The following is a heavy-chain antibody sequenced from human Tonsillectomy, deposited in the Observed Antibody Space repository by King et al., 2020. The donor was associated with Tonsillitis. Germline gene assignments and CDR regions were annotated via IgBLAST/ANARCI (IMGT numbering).Heavy chain of an antibody. D-gene: IGHD6-13*01. Sequence: VQLVESGAEVKKPGSSVKVSCKASGCTFSSYAISWVRQAPGQGLEWMGRIIPILGIANYAQKFQGRVTITADKSTSTAYMELSSLRSEYTAVYYCASRSLHSSGWSAPSWFDPWGQGTLVTVSS. CDR3: ASRSLHSSGWSAPSWFDP. V-gene: IGHV1-69*09. CDR1: GCTFSSYA. CDR2: IIPILGIA. J-gene: IGHJ5*02.